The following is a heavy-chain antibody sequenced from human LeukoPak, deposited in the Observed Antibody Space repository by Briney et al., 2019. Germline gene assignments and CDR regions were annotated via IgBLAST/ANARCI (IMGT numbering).Heavy chain of an antibody. Sequence: GGSLRLSCAASGFTFGSYAMSWVRQAPGNGLEWVSAISGSGGSTYYADSVKGRFTISRDNSKNTLYLQMNSLRAEDTAVYYCAKDLSPITMIVVVTPSGNWGQGTLVTVSS. V-gene: IGHV3-23*01. CDR3: AKDLSPITMIVVVTPSGN. CDR2: ISGSGGST. CDR1: GFTFGSYA. D-gene: IGHD3-22*01. J-gene: IGHJ4*02.